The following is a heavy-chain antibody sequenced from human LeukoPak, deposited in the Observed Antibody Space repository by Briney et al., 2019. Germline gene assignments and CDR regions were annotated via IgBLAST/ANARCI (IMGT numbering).Heavy chain of an antibody. CDR2: INLDGSEK. Sequence: GGSLRLSCAASGFTISSYWMSWVRQAPGKGLEWVANINLDGSEKYYVDSVKGRFTISRDNAKNSPYLQMNSLRAEDTAVYYCARFNWNDSFWGQGTLVTVSS. D-gene: IGHD1-1*01. J-gene: IGHJ4*02. V-gene: IGHV3-7*05. CDR1: GFTISSYW. CDR3: ARFNWNDSF.